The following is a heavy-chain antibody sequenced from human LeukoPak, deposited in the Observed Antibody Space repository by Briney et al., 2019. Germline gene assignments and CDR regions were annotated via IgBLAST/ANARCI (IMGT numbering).Heavy chain of an antibody. CDR1: GYTFTGYY. D-gene: IGHD4-17*01. V-gene: IGHV1-18*04. CDR3: ARDNGYGDPGGGFDI. Sequence: ASVKVSCKASGYTFTGYYMHWVRQAPGQGLEWMGWISAYTGHTNYAQKLQDRVTMTTDTSTTTAYMELRSLRSDDTAVYYCARDNGYGDPGGGFDIWGQGTMVTVSS. CDR2: ISAYTGHT. J-gene: IGHJ3*02.